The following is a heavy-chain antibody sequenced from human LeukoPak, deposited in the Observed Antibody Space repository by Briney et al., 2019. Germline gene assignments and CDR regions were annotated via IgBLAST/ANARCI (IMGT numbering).Heavy chain of an antibody. CDR1: GFTFRSYG. V-gene: IGHV3-21*01. CDR2: ISSSSSYI. D-gene: IGHD1-26*01. Sequence: GSLRLSCAASGFTFRSYGMHWVRQAPGKGLEWVSSISSSSSYIYYADSVKGRFTISRDNAKNSLYLQMNSLRAEDTAVYYCASEFIVGATRDAFDIWGQGTMVTVSS. CDR3: ASEFIVGATRDAFDI. J-gene: IGHJ3*02.